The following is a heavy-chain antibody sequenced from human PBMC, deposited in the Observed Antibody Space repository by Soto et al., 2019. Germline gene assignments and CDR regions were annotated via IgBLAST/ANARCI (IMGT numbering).Heavy chain of an antibody. Sequence: SGPTLVNPTETLTLTCTLSGFSLSTTGMCVTWLRQSPGRALEWLGTVDWGDSEYYNPCLKTRLTLSRDTSKNQVVLTMTNMDPVDTGTYYCARMAAAGIYYYYGMDVWGLGATVTVSS. J-gene: IGHJ6*02. CDR2: VDWGDSE. V-gene: IGHV2-70*13. CDR3: ARMAAAGIYYYYGMDV. CDR1: GFSLSTTGMC. D-gene: IGHD6-13*01.